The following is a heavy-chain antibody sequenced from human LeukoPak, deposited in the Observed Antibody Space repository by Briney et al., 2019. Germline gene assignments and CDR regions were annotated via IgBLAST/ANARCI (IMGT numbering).Heavy chain of an antibody. Sequence: SETLSLTCTVSGGSISSGDYYWSWIRQPPGTGLEWIGYIYYSGSTYYNPSLKSRVTISVDTSKNQFSLKLSSVTAADTAVYYCAREGDYYGSGSFFDYWSQGTLVTVSS. J-gene: IGHJ4*02. CDR3: AREGDYYGSGSFFDY. CDR1: GGSISSGDYY. V-gene: IGHV4-30-4*01. D-gene: IGHD3-10*01. CDR2: IYYSGST.